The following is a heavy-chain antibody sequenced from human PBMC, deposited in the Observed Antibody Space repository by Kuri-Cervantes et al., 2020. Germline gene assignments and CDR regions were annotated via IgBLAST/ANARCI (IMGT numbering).Heavy chain of an antibody. V-gene: IGHV1-8*01. CDR1: GYTFTSYD. J-gene: IGHJ4*02. CDR2: MNPNSGNT. Sequence: ASVKVSCKASGYTFTSYDINWVRQATGQGLEWMGWMNPNSGNTGYAQKFQGRVTMTRNTSISTAYMELSSLRSEDTAVYYCARGPNGILWWWGWGQGTLVTVSS. D-gene: IGHD2-21*01. CDR3: ARGPNGILWWWG.